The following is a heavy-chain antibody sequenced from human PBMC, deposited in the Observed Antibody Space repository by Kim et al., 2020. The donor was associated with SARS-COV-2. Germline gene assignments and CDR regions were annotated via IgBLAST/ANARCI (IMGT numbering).Heavy chain of an antibody. J-gene: IGHJ5*02. CDR2: INHSGST. V-gene: IGHV4-34*01. CDR1: GGSFSGYY. CDR3: ARGTPDKVITMIVVVTFDP. Sequence: SETLSLTCAVYGGSFSGYYWSWIRQPPGKGLEWIGEINHSGSTNYNPSLKSRVTISVDTSKNQFSLKLSSVTAADTAVYYCARGTPDKVITMIVVVTFDPWGQGTLVTVSS. D-gene: IGHD3-22*01.